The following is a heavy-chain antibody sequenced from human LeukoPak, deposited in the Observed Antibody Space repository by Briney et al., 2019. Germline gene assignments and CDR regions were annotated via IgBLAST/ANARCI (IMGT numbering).Heavy chain of an antibody. J-gene: IGHJ4*02. D-gene: IGHD6-19*01. Sequence: GGSLRLSCAASGFTFSSYAMSWVRQAPGKGLEWVSAISGSGGSTYYADSVKGRFTISRDNSKNTLSLQMNSLRAEDTALYYCAKYSSGWYNDYWGQGTLVTVSS. CDR1: GFTFSSYA. V-gene: IGHV3-23*01. CDR2: ISGSGGST. CDR3: AKYSSGWYNDY.